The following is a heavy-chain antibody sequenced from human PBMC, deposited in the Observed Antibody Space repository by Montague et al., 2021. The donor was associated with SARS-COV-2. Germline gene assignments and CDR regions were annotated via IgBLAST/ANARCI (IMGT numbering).Heavy chain of an antibody. CDR2: INHNGST. D-gene: IGHD3-10*01. J-gene: IGHJ4*02. CDR3: ARGARQGYGFRLGSFDS. CDR1: GGSFSAYY. V-gene: IGHV4-34*01. Sequence: SETLSLTCAVYGGSFSAYYWGWIGQPPGKGLEWIVEINHNGSTNYNPSLKSRVTMSVDTSKNQFSLKLSSVTAADTAVYYCARGARQGYGFRLGSFDSWGQGTLVTVSS.